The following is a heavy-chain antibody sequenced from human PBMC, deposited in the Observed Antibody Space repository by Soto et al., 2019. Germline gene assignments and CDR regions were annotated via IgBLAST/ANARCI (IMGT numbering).Heavy chain of an antibody. CDR1: GFTFSNYC. Sequence: ASVKVSCKASGFTFSNYCLNWVRQAPGQGLEWMGWVSANNGHTNYAQNLQGRVSMTTDTSTSTAYMELRGLTFDDTAVYYCARDIESVTAKHFFYYYAMDVWGQGTTVTVSS. J-gene: IGHJ6*02. CDR3: ARDIESVTAKHFFYYYAMDV. CDR2: VSANNGHT. D-gene: IGHD2-8*01. V-gene: IGHV1-18*01.